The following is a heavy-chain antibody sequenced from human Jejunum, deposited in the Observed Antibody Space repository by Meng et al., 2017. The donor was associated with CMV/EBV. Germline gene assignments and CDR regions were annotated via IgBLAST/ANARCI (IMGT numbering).Heavy chain of an antibody. CDR2: INYAWDSQ. Sequence: QVWLEESGWWVVSACGSLRLSCLTSGFSFSRSGMHWVRQAPGKPLDWVSFINYAWDSQYYAASVKGRFTISRDDSRNTVYLQMNSLTTEDTAVYYCAKNRDGFDSWGQGTLVTVSS. V-gene: IGHV3-30*02. D-gene: IGHD2/OR15-2a*01. J-gene: IGHJ4*02. CDR1: GFSFSRSG. CDR3: AKNRDGFDS.